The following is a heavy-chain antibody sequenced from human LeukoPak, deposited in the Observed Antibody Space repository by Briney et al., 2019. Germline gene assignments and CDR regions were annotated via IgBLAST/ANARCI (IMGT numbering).Heavy chain of an antibody. D-gene: IGHD4-17*01. CDR3: ARTPSLLVTTFALFDY. Sequence: ASVKVSCKASGYTFTGYYMHRVRQAPGQGLEWMGWINPNSGGTNYAQKFQGRVTMTRDTSISTAYMELSRLRSDDTAVYYCARTPSLLVTTFALFDYWGQGTLVTVSS. V-gene: IGHV1-2*02. J-gene: IGHJ4*02. CDR1: GYTFTGYY. CDR2: INPNSGGT.